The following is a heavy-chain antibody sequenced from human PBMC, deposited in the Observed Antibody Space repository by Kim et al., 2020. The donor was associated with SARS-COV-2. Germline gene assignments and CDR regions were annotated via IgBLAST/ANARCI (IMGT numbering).Heavy chain of an antibody. Sequence: NPSLKSRVTISEDTSKNQFSQKLTSVTAADTAVYYCARQIAVAGLYYFDYWGQGILVTVSS. CDR3: ARQIAVAGLYYFDY. V-gene: IGHV4-39*01. J-gene: IGHJ4*02. D-gene: IGHD6-19*01.